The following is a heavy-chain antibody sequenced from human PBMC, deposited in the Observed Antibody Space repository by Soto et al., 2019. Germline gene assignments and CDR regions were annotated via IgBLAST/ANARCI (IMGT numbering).Heavy chain of an antibody. V-gene: IGHV1-18*01. CDR3: ARGLAVAASAPVGY. CDR1: GYTFTSYG. Sequence: EASVKVSCKASGYTFTSYGISWVRQALGQGLEWMGWISAYNGNTNYAQKLQGRVTMTTDTSTSTAYMELRSLRSDDTAVYYCARGLAVAASAPVGYWGQGTLVTVSS. J-gene: IGHJ4*02. CDR2: ISAYNGNT. D-gene: IGHD6-19*01.